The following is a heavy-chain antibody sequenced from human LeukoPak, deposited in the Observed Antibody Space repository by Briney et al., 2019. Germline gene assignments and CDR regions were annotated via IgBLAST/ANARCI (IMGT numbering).Heavy chain of an antibody. J-gene: IGHJ5*02. CDR2: INHSGST. V-gene: IGHV4-34*01. CDR1: GGSFSGYY. D-gene: IGHD5-12*01. Sequence: SETLSLTCAVYGGSFSGYYWSWIRQPPGKGLEWIGEINHSGSTNYNPSLKSRVTISVDTSKNQFSLKLSSVTAADTAVYYCAREYSGYDFYNWFDPWGQGTLVTVSS. CDR3: AREYSGYDFYNWFDP.